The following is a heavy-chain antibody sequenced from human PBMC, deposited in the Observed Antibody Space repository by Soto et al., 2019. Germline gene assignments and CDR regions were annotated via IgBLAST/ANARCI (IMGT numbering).Heavy chain of an antibody. CDR3: ENSPSSGPGGWFDT. CDR1: GFTFNNYA. Sequence: GGSLRLSSAASGFTFNNYAMTWVRQAPGKGLEWVSGISVGGSSTYYADSVKGRFTMSRDNSKNTLYLQMNSLRAENTAVYYFENSPSSGPGGWFDTRGQGTLGTVSS. D-gene: IGHD3-16*01. CDR2: ISVGGSST. J-gene: IGHJ5*02. V-gene: IGHV3-23*01.